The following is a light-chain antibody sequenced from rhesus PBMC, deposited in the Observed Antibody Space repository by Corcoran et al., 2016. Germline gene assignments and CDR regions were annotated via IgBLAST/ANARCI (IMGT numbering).Light chain of an antibody. J-gene: IGKJ1*01. CDR1: QNIYSH. CDR3: QHYYDRPPT. V-gene: IGKV1-44*03. Sequence: DIQMTQSPSALSASVGDRVTISCRASQNIYSHLAWYQQKPGKAPKLLIYGATGMQTVIPSRFSGSGSGTDFTLTISSLQPEDSAAYFCQHYYDRPPTFGQGTRVEI. CDR2: GAT.